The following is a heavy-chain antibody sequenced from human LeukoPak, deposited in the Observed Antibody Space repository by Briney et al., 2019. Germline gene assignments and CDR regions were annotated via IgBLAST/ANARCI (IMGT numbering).Heavy chain of an antibody. CDR3: ARDIVVVVAARFDY. V-gene: IGHV1-18*04. CDR2: ISAYNGNT. CDR1: GYTFTSYG. J-gene: IGHJ4*02. D-gene: IGHD2-15*01. Sequence: AAVKVSCKASGYTFTSYGISWVRQAAGQGLEGMGWISAYNGNTNYAQKLQGRVTMTTDTSTSTAYMELRSLRSDDTAVYYCARDIVVVVAARFDYWGQGTLVTVSS.